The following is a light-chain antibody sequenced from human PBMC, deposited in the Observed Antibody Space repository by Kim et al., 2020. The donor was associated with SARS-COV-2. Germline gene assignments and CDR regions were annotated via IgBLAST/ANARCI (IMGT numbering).Light chain of an antibody. V-gene: IGLV6-57*03. CDR1: SGSIASNY. J-gene: IGLJ3*02. CDR3: QSYDDTEWV. Sequence: GKTMTISCTRSSGSIASNYVQWFQQRPASAPSTVIYEDYHRPSGVPDRFSGSIDRSSNSASLIISGLKPEDEADYYCQSYDDTEWVLGGGTKLTVL. CDR2: EDY.